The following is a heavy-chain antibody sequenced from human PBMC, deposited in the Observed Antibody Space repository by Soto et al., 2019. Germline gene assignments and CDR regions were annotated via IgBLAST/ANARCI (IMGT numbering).Heavy chain of an antibody. CDR3: ARAPGVVVGTSILSSWFDP. CDR1: GDSIRTSNW. J-gene: IGHJ5*02. D-gene: IGHD2-21*02. CDR2: IYSSGTT. V-gene: IGHV4-4*02. Sequence: QVQLQESGPGLVKSSGTLSLACTVSGDSIRTSNWWSWVRQTPGKGLEWIGEIYSSGTTNFNPPLKSRVSISVDESRNQFSLNLTSVTAADTAVYFCARAPGVVVGTSILSSWFDPWGQGTLVIVSS.